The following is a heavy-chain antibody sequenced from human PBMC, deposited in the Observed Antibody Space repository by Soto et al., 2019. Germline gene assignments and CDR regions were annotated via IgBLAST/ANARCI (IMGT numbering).Heavy chain of an antibody. CDR1: EFSMSNYW. J-gene: IGHJ5*02. V-gene: IGHV3-7*03. D-gene: IGHD6-13*01. CDR3: ARETEAAAGLDL. Sequence: GGSLRLSCAASEFSMSNYWMSWVRQAPGKGLEWVADIKQDGSETYYVDSVKGRFTISRDNAKNSLYLQMNSLRAEDTAMYYYARETEAAAGLDLWGQGTLVTVSS. CDR2: IKQDGSET.